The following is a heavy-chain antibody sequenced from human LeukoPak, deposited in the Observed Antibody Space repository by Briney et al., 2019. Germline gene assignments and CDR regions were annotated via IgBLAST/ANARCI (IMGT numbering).Heavy chain of an antibody. D-gene: IGHD3-22*01. CDR3: AREGRDYYDRSGYSPDY. V-gene: IGHV4-39*07. CDR1: GGSITSGTSY. J-gene: IGHJ4*02. Sequence: PSETLSLTCTVSGGSITSGTSYWGWVRQPPGRGLEWIVTFYSTGSTHYNPSLRNRVTISVDTSKNQFSLRLSFVTAADTAIYYCAREGRDYYDRSGYSPDYWGQGTLVTVSS. CDR2: FYSTGST.